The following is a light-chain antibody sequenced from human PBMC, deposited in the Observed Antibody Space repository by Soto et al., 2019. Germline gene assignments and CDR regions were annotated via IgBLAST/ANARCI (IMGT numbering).Light chain of an antibody. CDR2: KAS. CDR3: QHYNTYPWT. Sequence: DTQMTQSPSTLSASVGDRVTITCRASQIINSWLAWYQQKPGKAPKLLIYKASSLESGVPSRFSGSGSGTEFTLTISSLQPDDFATYFCQHYNTYPWTFGQGTKVEIK. J-gene: IGKJ1*01. CDR1: QIINSW. V-gene: IGKV1-5*03.